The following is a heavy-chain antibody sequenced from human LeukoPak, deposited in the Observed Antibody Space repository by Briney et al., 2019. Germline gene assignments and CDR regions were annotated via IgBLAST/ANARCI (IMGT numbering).Heavy chain of an antibody. CDR3: ARGVGATHFDY. Sequence: PGGSLTLSCAASGFTFSSYWMSWVRQARGRGLEWVAIIKQEGTEKYYVDSVKGRFTISRDNAKNSLYLQMNSLRAEDPAVYYCARGVGATHFDYWGQGTLVTVSS. J-gene: IGHJ4*02. CDR2: IKQEGTEK. D-gene: IGHD1-26*01. CDR1: GFTFSSYW. V-gene: IGHV3-7*04.